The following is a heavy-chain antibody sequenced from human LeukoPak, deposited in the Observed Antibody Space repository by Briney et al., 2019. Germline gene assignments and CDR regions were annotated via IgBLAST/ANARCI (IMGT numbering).Heavy chain of an antibody. D-gene: IGHD6-13*01. Sequence: GGSLRLSCAASGFTFSNYSMNWVRQAPGKGLEWVSSISSSSSYIYYADSVKGRFTISRDNAKNSLYLQMNSLRAEDTAVYYCARGRPAAGQSFFDYWGQGTLVTVSS. V-gene: IGHV3-21*01. CDR2: ISSSSSYI. CDR3: ARGRPAAGQSFFDY. J-gene: IGHJ4*02. CDR1: GFTFSNYS.